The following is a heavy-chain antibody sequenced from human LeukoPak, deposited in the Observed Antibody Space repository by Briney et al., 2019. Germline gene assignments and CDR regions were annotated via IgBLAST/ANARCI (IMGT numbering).Heavy chain of an antibody. CDR1: GYTFTGYY. Sequence: ASVRVSCRASGYTFTGYYMHWVRQAPGQGLEWMGWINPNSGGTNYAQKFQGRVTMTRDTSISTAYVELSRLRSDDTAVYYCARAPRYCSGGSCPTVDYWGQGTLVTVSS. V-gene: IGHV1-2*02. D-gene: IGHD2-15*01. CDR3: ARAPRYCSGGSCPTVDY. J-gene: IGHJ4*02. CDR2: INPNSGGT.